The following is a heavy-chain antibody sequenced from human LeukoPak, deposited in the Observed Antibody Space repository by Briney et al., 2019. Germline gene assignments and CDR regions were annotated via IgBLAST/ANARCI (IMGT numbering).Heavy chain of an antibody. D-gene: IGHD2-15*01. J-gene: IGHJ4*02. Sequence: PGGSLTLSCAPSGFTFNNAWMSWVRQAAGKGREWVGRIKSKTNGGTTDYAAPVKGRFTISRDDSKNTLYLQMNSLKTEDTAVYYCTTCLLGYSFDYWGQGTLVTVSS. CDR2: IKSKTNGGTT. CDR3: TTCLLGYSFDY. V-gene: IGHV3-15*01. CDR1: GFTFNNAW.